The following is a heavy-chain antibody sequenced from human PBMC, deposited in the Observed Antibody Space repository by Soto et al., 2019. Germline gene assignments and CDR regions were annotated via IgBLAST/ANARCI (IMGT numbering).Heavy chain of an antibody. CDR1: GYSFSTYG. D-gene: IGHD1-1*01. Sequence: QVQLAQSGAEVKKPGASVTVSCKASGYSFSTYGISWVRQAPGQGLEWVGWISVHNEYTRYATELQGRVTMTADTSTSTAYMELRSLTSEDSAVYFCARIEHNFGPHDCWGQGTLVAVTS. J-gene: IGHJ4*02. V-gene: IGHV1-18*01. CDR2: ISVHNEYT. CDR3: ARIEHNFGPHDC.